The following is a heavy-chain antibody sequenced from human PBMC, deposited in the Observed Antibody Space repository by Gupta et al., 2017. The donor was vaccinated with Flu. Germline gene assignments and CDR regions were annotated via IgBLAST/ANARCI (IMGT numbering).Heavy chain of an antibody. Sequence: TSGVGVGWIRQPPGKALEWLALIYWDDDKRYSPSLKSRLTVTKDTSKNQVVLTMTNMDPVDTATYFCAYRDGYWRSSVFDYWGQGTLVTVSS. V-gene: IGHV2-5*02. CDR3: AYRDGYWRSSVFDY. CDR2: IYWDDDK. D-gene: IGHD6-6*01. J-gene: IGHJ4*02. CDR1: TSGVG.